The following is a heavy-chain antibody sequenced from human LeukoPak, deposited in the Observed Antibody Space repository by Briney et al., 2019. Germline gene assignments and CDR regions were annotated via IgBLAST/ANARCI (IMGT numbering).Heavy chain of an antibody. CDR3: ARPNLYSTSLDAFDI. CDR2: IVGSSSYT. Sequence: GGSLRLSCAASGFTFRDYHMSWIRQAPGKGLEWVAYIVGSSSYTNYADSVKGRFTISRDNAKNSLYLQVNSLRAEDTAVYYCARPNLYSTSLDAFDIWGQGTMVTVSS. CDR1: GFTFRDYH. V-gene: IGHV3-11*06. J-gene: IGHJ3*02. D-gene: IGHD2-8*01.